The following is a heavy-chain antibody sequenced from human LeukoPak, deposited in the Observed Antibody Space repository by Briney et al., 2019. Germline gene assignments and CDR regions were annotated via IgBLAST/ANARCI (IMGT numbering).Heavy chain of an antibody. CDR1: GFTFRNHG. Sequence: GGSLRLFCVASGFTFRNHGMHWVRQAPGKGLEWVAVIWYDGSNKYYADSVEGRFTISRDNSKNTLSLEMNSLRAEDTAVYYCARDRESRHFDFWGQGTVVTVSS. D-gene: IGHD2-2*01. CDR3: ARDRESRHFDF. V-gene: IGHV3-33*01. J-gene: IGHJ4*02. CDR2: IWYDGSNK.